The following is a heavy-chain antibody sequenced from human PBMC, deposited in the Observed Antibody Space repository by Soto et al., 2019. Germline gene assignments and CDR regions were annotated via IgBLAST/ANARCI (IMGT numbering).Heavy chain of an antibody. CDR2: INKEGNRK. CDR3: ARDPYDRGDCGAFDI. J-gene: IGHJ3*02. CDR1: GFTFSDYW. D-gene: IGHD3-22*01. V-gene: IGHV3-7*01. Sequence: EVQLVESGGGLVQPGGSLRLSCAASGFTFSDYWMTWVRQAPGKGLEWVANINKEGNRKEYLDSVKGRFTVSRDNAKRCLYLEMTNLRGDDTAVYYGARDPYDRGDCGAFDIWGQGTMVIDSS.